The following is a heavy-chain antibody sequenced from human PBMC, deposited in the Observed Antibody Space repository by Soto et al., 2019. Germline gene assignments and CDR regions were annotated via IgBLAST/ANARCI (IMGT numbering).Heavy chain of an antibody. CDR3: ARDRYSSGY. Sequence: PSETLSLTCTVSGGSISSDNYFWSWIRQHPWKGLEWIGYIDYIGRAYYNPSVKSRITISVDTSKNQFSLKLTSVTAADTAVYYCARDRYSSGYWGQGXLVTVSS. CDR2: IDYIGRA. CDR1: GGSISSDNYF. D-gene: IGHD6-19*01. J-gene: IGHJ4*02. V-gene: IGHV4-61*01.